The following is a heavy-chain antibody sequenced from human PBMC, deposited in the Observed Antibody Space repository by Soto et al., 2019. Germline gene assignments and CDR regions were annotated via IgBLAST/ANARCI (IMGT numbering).Heavy chain of an antibody. CDR1: GFTVSGKRY. J-gene: IGHJ3*01. V-gene: IGHV3-53*01. CDR3: ASWHEREHAYDV. Sequence: GGSLRLSCAAFGFTVSGKRYVAWVRQAPGKGLEWISALYDVDGTFYADSVKGRFTTSSDSSKTTVYLQMNGLRPGDTAVYYCASWHEREHAYDVWGRGTTVTVSS. CDR2: LYDVDGT. D-gene: IGHD1-1*01.